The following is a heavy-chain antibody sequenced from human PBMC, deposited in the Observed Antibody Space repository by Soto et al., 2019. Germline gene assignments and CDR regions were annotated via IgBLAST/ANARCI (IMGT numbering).Heavy chain of an antibody. Sequence: SQTLSLTCAISGDSVSSNSAAWNWIRLSPSRGLEWLARTYYRSRWYNDYAVSVRSRITVNPDTSKNQFSLKLSSVTAADTAVYYCARRRYCSSTSCYSRVFDYWGQGTLVTVSS. V-gene: IGHV6-1*01. D-gene: IGHD2-2*02. CDR2: TYYRSRWYN. J-gene: IGHJ4*02. CDR1: GDSVSSNSAA. CDR3: ARRRYCSSTSCYSRVFDY.